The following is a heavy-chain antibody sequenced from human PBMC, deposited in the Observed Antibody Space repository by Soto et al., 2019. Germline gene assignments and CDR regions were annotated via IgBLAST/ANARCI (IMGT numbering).Heavy chain of an antibody. CDR1: GFTFSSYA. V-gene: IGHV3-30-3*01. D-gene: IGHD5-12*01. CDR2: ISYDGSNK. J-gene: IGHJ6*02. CDR3: AKDRSVATSDHYYYSYGMDV. Sequence: GGSLRLSCAASGFTFSSYAMHWVRQAPGKGLEWVAVISYDGSNKYYADSVKGRFTISRDNSKNTLYLQMNSLRAEDTAVYYYAKDRSVATSDHYYYSYGMDVWGQGTTVTVSS.